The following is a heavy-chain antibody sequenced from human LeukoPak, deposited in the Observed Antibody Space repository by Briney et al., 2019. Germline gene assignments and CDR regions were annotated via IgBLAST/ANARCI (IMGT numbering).Heavy chain of an antibody. D-gene: IGHD2-21*01. CDR1: GGTFSSYA. J-gene: IGHJ6*03. CDR3: ATAYCGGDCYSAAPLYYYYYMDV. CDR2: VDPEDGET. V-gene: IGHV1-69-2*01. Sequence: ASVKVSCKASGGTFSSYAISWVRQAPGKGLEWMGLVDPEDGETIYAEKFQGRVTITADTSTDTAYMELSSLRSEDTAVYYCATAYCGGDCYSAAPLYYYYYMDVWGKGTTVTVSS.